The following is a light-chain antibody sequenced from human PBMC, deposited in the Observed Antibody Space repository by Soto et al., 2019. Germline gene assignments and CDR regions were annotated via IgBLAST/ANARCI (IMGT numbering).Light chain of an antibody. CDR1: QSVSSSY. CDR2: GAS. Sequence: EIVLTRSPGTLSLSPGERATLSCRASQSVSSSYLAWYQQKPGQAPRLLIHGASSRATGIPDRFSGSGSGTDFTLTISRLEPEDFAVYYCQQYGSSPRTFGQGTKVDI. V-gene: IGKV3-20*01. J-gene: IGKJ1*01. CDR3: QQYGSSPRT.